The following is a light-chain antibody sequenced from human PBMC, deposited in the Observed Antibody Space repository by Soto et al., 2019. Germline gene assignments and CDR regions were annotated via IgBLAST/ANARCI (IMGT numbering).Light chain of an antibody. Sequence: DIQMTQSPPTLSASVGYTVTITCRPSETINTRLAWFQQKPGKAPKLLIYKASSLESGVPSRFSGSGSGTEFTLTIRSLQPDDFATYYCQQYSTYTPRTFGQGTKGDIK. J-gene: IGKJ1*01. V-gene: IGKV1-5*03. CDR1: ETINTR. CDR2: KAS. CDR3: QQYSTYTPRT.